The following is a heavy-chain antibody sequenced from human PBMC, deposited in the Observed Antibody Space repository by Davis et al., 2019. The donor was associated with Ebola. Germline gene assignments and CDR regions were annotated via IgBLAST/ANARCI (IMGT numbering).Heavy chain of an antibody. Sequence: ASVKVSCKASGYTFTSYGITWVRQAPGQGLEWMGWISAYNGNTNYAQKLQGRVTMTTDTSTSTAYMELRSLRSDDTAVYYCARDHPTVTTTYYYYYGMDVWGQGTTVTVSS. CDR1: GYTFTSYG. CDR2: ISAYNGNT. V-gene: IGHV1-18*01. J-gene: IGHJ6*02. CDR3: ARDHPTVTTTYYYYYGMDV. D-gene: IGHD4-11*01.